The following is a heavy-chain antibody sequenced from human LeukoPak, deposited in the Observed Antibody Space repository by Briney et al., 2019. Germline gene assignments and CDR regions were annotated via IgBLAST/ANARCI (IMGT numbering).Heavy chain of an antibody. J-gene: IGHJ3*02. D-gene: IGHD6-19*01. CDR2: ISYDGSNK. V-gene: IGHV3-30*09. CDR3: ASAYSSGWYGRDAFDI. CDR1: GFTFSSYA. Sequence: PGGSLRLSCAASGFTFSSYAMHWVRQAPGKGLEWVAVISYDGSNKYYADSVKGRFAISRDNSKNTLYLQMNSLRVEDTAVYYCASAYSSGWYGRDAFDIWGQGTTVTVSS.